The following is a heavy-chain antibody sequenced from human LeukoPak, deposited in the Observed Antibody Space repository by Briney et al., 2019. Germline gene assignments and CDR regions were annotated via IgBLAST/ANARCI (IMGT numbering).Heavy chain of an antibody. CDR2: INPSGSST. J-gene: IGHJ5*02. Sequence: GASVEVSCKASGYTFTSYYMHWVRQAPGQGLEWMGLINPSGSSTSCAQKFQGRLSLTRDMSTSTDYMELSSLRSEDTAVYYCARDNSVGDTAWWFDPWGQGTLVTVSS. CDR3: ARDNSVGDTAWWFDP. D-gene: IGHD1-26*01. CDR1: GYTFTSYY. V-gene: IGHV1-46*01.